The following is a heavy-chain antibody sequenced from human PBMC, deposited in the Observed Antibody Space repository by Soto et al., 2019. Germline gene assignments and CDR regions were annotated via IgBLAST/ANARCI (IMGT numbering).Heavy chain of an antibody. Sequence: EVQLLESGGGLVQPGGSLRLSCAASGFTFDNYAMTWVRQAPGKGLEWVAASSGTGGSTYHADSVKGRFTISRDNPKNMLYLEMNSLRAEDTAVYYCAKSGAGVVGEATAFDSWGQGTLGTVSS. J-gene: IGHJ4*02. CDR2: SSGTGGST. CDR3: AKSGAGVVGEATAFDS. D-gene: IGHD2-15*01. V-gene: IGHV3-23*01. CDR1: GFTFDNYA.